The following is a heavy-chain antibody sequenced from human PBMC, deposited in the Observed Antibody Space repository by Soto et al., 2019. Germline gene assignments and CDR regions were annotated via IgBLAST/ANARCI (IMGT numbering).Heavy chain of an antibody. D-gene: IGHD3-22*01. CDR1: GYTFTSYD. CDR2: MNPNSGNT. V-gene: IGHV1-18*01. CDR3: ASRCDGSGCICYYYPVMAF. J-gene: IGHJ6*02. Sequence: ASVKVSCKASGYTFTSYDINWVRQATGQGLEWMGWMNPNSGNTNYAQKLQGRVTMTTDTSTSTAYMELRSMRSDDTAVYYCASRCDGSGCICYYYPVMAFRAQRTTVTVTS.